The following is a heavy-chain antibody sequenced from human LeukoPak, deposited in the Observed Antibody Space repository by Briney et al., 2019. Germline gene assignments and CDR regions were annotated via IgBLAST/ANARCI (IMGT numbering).Heavy chain of an antibody. J-gene: IGHJ4*02. CDR1: GGSFSGYY. V-gene: IGHV4-34*01. CDR3: ARGPGIAAAGPFDY. CDR2: INHSGST. Sequence: SETLSLTCAVYGGSFSGYYWSWIRQPPGKGLEWIGEINHSGSTNYNPSLKSRVTISVDTSKNQFSLKLSSVTVADTAVYYCARGPGIAAAGPFDYWGQGTLVTVSS. D-gene: IGHD6-13*01.